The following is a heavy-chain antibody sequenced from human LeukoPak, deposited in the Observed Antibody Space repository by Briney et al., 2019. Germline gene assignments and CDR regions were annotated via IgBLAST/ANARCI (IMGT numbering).Heavy chain of an antibody. V-gene: IGHV1-3*01. J-gene: IGHJ4*02. CDR2: INAGNGNT. Sequence: GASVKVSCKASGYTLTSYAMHWVRQAPGQRLEWMGWINAGNGNTKYSQKFQGRVTITRDTSASTAYMELSSLRSEDTAVYYCARASGWYERYFDYWGQGTLVTVSS. D-gene: IGHD6-19*01. CDR1: GYTLTSYA. CDR3: ARASGWYERYFDY.